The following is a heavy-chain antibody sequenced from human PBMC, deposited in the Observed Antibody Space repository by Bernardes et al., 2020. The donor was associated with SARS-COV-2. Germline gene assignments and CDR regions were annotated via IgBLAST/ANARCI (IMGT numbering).Heavy chain of an antibody. CDR1: GFSVSDHH. V-gene: IGHV3-72*01. CDR3: VRDQSVSDRSAFDV. CDR2: SRNKTRGYRT. J-gene: IGHJ3*01. D-gene: IGHD3-22*01. Sequence: GGSLRLSCVCSGFSVSDHHMDWVRQAPGKGLEWIGRSRNKTRGYRTEYAASVEGRFAISRDDSKNSLFLQMSSLKTEDTSVYYCVRDQSVSDRSAFDVWGQGTMVTVSS.